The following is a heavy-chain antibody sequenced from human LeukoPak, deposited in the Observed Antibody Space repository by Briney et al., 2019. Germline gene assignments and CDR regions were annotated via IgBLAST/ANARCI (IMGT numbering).Heavy chain of an antibody. V-gene: IGHV3-48*01. D-gene: IGHD3-3*01. CDR3: ARDRAAERITIFGVVIDNWFDP. CDR2: ISSSSSTI. J-gene: IGHJ5*02. Sequence: PGGSLRLSCAASGFTFSSYSMNWVRQAPGKGLEWVSYISSSSSTIYYADSVKGRFTISRDSAKNSLYLQMNSLRAEDTAVYYCARDRAAERITIFGVVIDNWFDPWGQGTLVTVSS. CDR1: GFTFSSYS.